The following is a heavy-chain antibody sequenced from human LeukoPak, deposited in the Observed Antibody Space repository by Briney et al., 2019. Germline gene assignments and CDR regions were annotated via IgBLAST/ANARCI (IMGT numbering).Heavy chain of an antibody. CDR2: INPNSGGT. CDR1: GYTFTGYY. V-gene: IGHV1-2*02. Sequence: ASVKVSCKASGYTFTGYYMHWVRQAPGQGLEWMGWINPNSGGTNYGQKFQGRVTMTRDTSISTAYMELSRLRSDDTAVYYCARDLQLREMATMVFDYWGQGTLVTVSS. D-gene: IGHD5-24*01. CDR3: ARDLQLREMATMVFDY. J-gene: IGHJ4*02.